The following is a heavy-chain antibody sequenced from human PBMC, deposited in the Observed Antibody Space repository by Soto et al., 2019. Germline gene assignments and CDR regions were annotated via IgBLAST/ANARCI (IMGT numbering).Heavy chain of an antibody. Sequence: LPCTASALNYSNHAFHWVSEAPGKGLEWVAVISYDGSNKYSADSVKGRFTISRDNSKNTLYLQMNSLRVEDTAVYYCARGPSSLTRFAYLGQATLLTV. V-gene: IGHV3-30-3*01. CDR1: ALNYSNHA. CDR2: ISYDGSNK. D-gene: IGHD2-2*01. J-gene: IGHJ4*02. CDR3: ARGPSSLTRFAY.